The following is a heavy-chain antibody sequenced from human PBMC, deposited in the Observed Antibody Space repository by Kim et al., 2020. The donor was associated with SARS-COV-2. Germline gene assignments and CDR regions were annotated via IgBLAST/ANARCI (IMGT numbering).Heavy chain of an antibody. CDR3: ATAERTDAEFDF. D-gene: IGHD1-1*01. J-gene: IGHJ4*02. Sequence: SQRVKGRVNITRDTSASTAYMELSSLRSEDLAVYFCATAERTDAEFDFWGQGTLVTVSS. V-gene: IGHV1-3*01.